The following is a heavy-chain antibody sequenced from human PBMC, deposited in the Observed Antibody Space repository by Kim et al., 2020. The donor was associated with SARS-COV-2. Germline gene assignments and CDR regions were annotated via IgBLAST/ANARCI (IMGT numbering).Heavy chain of an antibody. CDR1: GGSISSGGYY. V-gene: IGHV4-31*03. D-gene: IGHD3-10*01. CDR3: ARVGSGKWFGELLHIDY. Sequence: SETLSLTCTVSGGSISSGGYYWSWIRQHPGKGLEWIGYIYYSGSTYYNPSLKSRVTISVDTSKNQFSLKLSSVTAADPAVYYCARVGSGKWFGELLHIDYWRQGTLVTVSS. CDR2: IYYSGST. J-gene: IGHJ4*02.